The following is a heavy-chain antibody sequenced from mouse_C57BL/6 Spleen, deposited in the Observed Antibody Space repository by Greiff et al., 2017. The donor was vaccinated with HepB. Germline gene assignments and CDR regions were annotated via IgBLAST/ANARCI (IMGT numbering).Heavy chain of an antibody. CDR1: GFSLTSYG. V-gene: IGHV2-2*01. Sequence: VQLQQSGPGLVQPSQSLSITCTVSGFSLTSYGVHWVRQSPGKGLEWLGVIWSGGSTDYNAAFISRLSISKDNSKSQVFFKMNSLQADDKAIYYCARRGYGSSTGYAMDYWGQGTSVTVSS. CDR2: IWSGGST. CDR3: ARRGYGSSTGYAMDY. D-gene: IGHD1-1*01. J-gene: IGHJ4*01.